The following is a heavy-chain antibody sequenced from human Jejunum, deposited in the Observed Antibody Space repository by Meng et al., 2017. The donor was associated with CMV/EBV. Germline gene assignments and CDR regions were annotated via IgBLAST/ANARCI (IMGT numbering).Heavy chain of an antibody. CDR3: ARSVGRYNLFDP. CDR2: INGDGAST. Sequence: SGFIFSNQWVHWVRPAPGKGLVWVSRINGDGASTSYADSVKGRFTISRDNPRNTVYLEMNSVRAEDTAMYYCARSVGRYNLFDPWGQGTLVTVSS. V-gene: IGHV3-74*01. J-gene: IGHJ5*02. CDR1: GFIFSNQW.